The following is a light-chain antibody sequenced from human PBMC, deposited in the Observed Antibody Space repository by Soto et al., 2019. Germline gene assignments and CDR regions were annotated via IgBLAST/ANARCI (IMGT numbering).Light chain of an antibody. J-gene: IGKJ4*01. CDR3: QQYGNSPLT. V-gene: IGKV3-20*01. CDR2: DAS. CDR1: QSLTNSF. Sequence: VLTQSPSTLSLSPGERRTLSCRASQSLTNSFIAWYQQKPGQGPRXXIYDASSRATGIPDRFSGSVSGTDLTITISRLEPEDGAVYDGQQYGNSPLTFGEGTKVDIK.